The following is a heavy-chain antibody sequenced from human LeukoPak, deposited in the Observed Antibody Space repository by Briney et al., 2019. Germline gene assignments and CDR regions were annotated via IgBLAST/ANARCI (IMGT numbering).Heavy chain of an antibody. J-gene: IGHJ5*01. CDR1: GFTFSSYA. V-gene: IGHV3-23*01. CDR3: AKSRALYSGWGSYHKGTDS. CDR2: ISGSADNT. D-gene: IGHD3-10*01. Sequence: GGSLRLSCAASGFTFSSYAMSSVRQAPGKGLEWVSTISGSADNTYYADSVKGRFTISRDNPKNTLYLQMDSLRAEDTAVYYCAKSRALYSGWGSYHKGTDSWGQGTLVTVSS.